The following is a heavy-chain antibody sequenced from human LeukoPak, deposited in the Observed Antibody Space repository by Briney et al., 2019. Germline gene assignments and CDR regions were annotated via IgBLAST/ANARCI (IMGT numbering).Heavy chain of an antibody. CDR2: ISWNSGSI. CDR3: AKDLGAGLSSPTTPATGTGQFYFDY. J-gene: IGHJ4*02. CDR1: GFTFDDFA. Sequence: GVSLRLSCAASGFTFDDFAMHWVRQAPGKGLEWVSSISWNSGSIDYADSVKGRFTISRDNAKNSLFLQMNSLRTEDTAFYYCAKDLGAGLSSPTTPATGTGQFYFDYWGQGILVTVSS. V-gene: IGHV3-9*01. D-gene: IGHD6-13*01.